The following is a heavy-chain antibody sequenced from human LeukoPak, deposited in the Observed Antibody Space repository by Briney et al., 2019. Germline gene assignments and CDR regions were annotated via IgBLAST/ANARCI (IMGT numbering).Heavy chain of an antibody. CDR1: GFTFSSYG. CDR2: ISSSSSYI. D-gene: IGHD6-13*01. J-gene: IGHJ4*02. CDR3: ARAPGYRSFLDY. Sequence: GGSLRLSCAASGFTFSSYGMNWVRQAPGKGLEWVSSISSSSSYIYYADSVKGRFTISRDNAKNLLYLQMNSLRAEDTAVYYCARAPGYRSFLDYWGQGTLVTVSS. V-gene: IGHV3-21*01.